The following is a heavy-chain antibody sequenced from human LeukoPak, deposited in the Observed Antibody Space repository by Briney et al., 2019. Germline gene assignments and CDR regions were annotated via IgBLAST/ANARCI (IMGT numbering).Heavy chain of an antibody. V-gene: IGHV3-7*01. CDR1: GFTFSSHW. J-gene: IGHJ4*02. CDR2: IKQDGSEI. CDR3: ARERQQLRYFDY. D-gene: IGHD6-13*01. Sequence: PGESLRLSCGASGFTFSSHWMTWVRQAPGEGLEFVANIKQDGSEINYADSVKGRFTVSRDNVKNSLFLQMNSLRAEDTALYYCARERQQLRYFDYWGQGTLVTVSS.